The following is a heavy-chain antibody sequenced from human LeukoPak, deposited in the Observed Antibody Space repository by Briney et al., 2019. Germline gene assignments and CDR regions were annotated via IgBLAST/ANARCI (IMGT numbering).Heavy chain of an antibody. CDR3: AKRGVVIRVILVGFHKEAYYFDS. V-gene: IGHV3-23*01. J-gene: IGHJ4*02. D-gene: IGHD3-22*01. CDR1: GITLSNYG. Sequence: GGSLRLSCAVSGITLSNYGMSWVRQAPGKGLEWVAGISDRGGRSNYADSVKGRFTISRDNPKNTLYLQMNSLRAEDTAVYFCAKRGVVIRVILVGFHKEAYYFDSWGQGALVTVSS. CDR2: ISDRGGRS.